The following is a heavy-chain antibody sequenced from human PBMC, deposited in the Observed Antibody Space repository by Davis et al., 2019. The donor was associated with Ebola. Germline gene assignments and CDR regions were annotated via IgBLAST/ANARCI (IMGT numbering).Heavy chain of an antibody. Sequence: PGGSLRLSCAASGFTFSSYAMHWVRQAPGKGLEWVSGISWNSGSIGYADSVKGRFTISRDNAKNSLYLQMNSLRAEDTAVYYCARESLSYWYFDLWGRGTLVTVSS. CDR3: ARESLSYWYFDL. J-gene: IGHJ2*01. CDR2: ISWNSGSI. V-gene: IGHV3-9*01. CDR1: GFTFSSYA.